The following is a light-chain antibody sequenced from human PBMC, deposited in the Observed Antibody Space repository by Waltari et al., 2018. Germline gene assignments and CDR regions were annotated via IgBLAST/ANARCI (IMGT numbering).Light chain of an antibody. CDR3: MSYTSGTTLV. CDR2: EVS. V-gene: IGLV2-14*01. J-gene: IGLJ2*01. CDR1: SNDLGIYKY. Sequence: QSALTQPASVSGSPGQSITISCTGTSNDLGIYKYFSWYQQHPGKVPKLIIYEVSNRPSGVSNRFSGSKSGNTASLTISGLQAEDEADYYCMSYTSGTTLVFGGGTKLTVL.